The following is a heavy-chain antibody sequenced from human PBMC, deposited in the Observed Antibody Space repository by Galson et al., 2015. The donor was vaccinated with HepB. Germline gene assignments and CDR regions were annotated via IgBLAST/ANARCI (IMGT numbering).Heavy chain of an antibody. Sequence: SLRLSCAGSGFIFRHHAMAWIRQAPGKGLEWVSGINGRGSTGSYSDAVKGRFSISRDNSKDTVFLQMDNLRAEDTAAYYCVKEGSWFGGDWFDPWGQGALVTVS. CDR1: GFIFRHHA. CDR3: VKEGSWFGGDWFDP. J-gene: IGHJ5*02. CDR2: INGRGSTG. V-gene: IGHV3-23*01. D-gene: IGHD3-16*01.